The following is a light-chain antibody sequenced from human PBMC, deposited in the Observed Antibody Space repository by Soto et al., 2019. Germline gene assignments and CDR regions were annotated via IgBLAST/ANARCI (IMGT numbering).Light chain of an antibody. CDR1: QSIRNW. CDR3: QEYNSNSPWT. V-gene: IGKV1-5*01. CDR2: GAS. Sequence: DIQMTQSPSTLSASVGERVTITCRASQSIRNWLAWYQQKPGKAPTLLLFGASSLDSGVPSRFSGSGSGTEFTLTISSLQADDFATYYCQEYNSNSPWTFGQGTKVEIK. J-gene: IGKJ1*01.